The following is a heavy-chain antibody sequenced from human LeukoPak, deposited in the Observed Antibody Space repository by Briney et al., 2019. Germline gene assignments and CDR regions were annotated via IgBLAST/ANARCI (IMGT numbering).Heavy chain of an antibody. Sequence: GGSLRLSCAASGFTVNSKYMSWIRQAPGTGLEWVSVVYSGGETYYADSVRGRFTVSRDNSKNTLYLQMNSLRAEDTAVYYCARDRSSGFEGRFDAFDIWGQGTMVTVSS. CDR3: ARDRSSGFEGRFDAFDI. V-gene: IGHV3-66*02. D-gene: IGHD6-6*01. J-gene: IGHJ3*02. CDR2: VYSGGET. CDR1: GFTVNSKY.